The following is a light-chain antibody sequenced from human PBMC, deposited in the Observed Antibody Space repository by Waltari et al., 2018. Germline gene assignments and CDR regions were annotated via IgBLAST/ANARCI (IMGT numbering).Light chain of an antibody. V-gene: IGLV2-8*01. CDR3: TSYAGSSDFVM. CDR1: SSDIGTYNY. J-gene: IGLJ3*02. CDR2: DVT. Sequence: QSALTQPPSASGSPGQSVTISCTGTSSDIGTYNYVPWYQRRPGEVPKRLIYDVTKRPSGVPDRFSGSKSGNTASLTVSGLQVEDEGHYYCTSYAGSSDFVMFGGGTKLTVL.